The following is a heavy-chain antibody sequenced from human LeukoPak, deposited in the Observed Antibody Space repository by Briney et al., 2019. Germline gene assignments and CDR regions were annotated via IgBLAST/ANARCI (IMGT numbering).Heavy chain of an antibody. CDR2: LSVASNT. Sequence: GGSLRCSCAASGLAFSSYAMSWVRQAPGKGLKWVSTLSVASNTFYADSVKGRFTISRDNSRNTVYLQMTSLRADDTAVYYCADYGVSGVRNNFYWGQGTLVTVSS. CDR3: ADYGVSGVRNNFY. CDR1: GLAFSSYA. V-gene: IGHV3-23*01. D-gene: IGHD3-3*01. J-gene: IGHJ4*02.